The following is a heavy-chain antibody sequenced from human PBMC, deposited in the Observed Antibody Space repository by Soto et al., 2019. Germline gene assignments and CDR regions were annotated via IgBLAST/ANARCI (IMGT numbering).Heavy chain of an antibody. Sequence: GGSLRLSCAASGFTFSSYAMSWVRQAPGKGLEWVSAISGSGGSTYYADSVKGRFTISRDNAKNTLYLQMNSLRAEDTAIFFCVNEYCSGSRCKGYFHHWGQGPLVTVSS. CDR1: GFTFSSYA. CDR3: VNEYCSGSRCKGYFHH. D-gene: IGHD2-15*01. CDR2: ISGSGGST. V-gene: IGHV3-23*01. J-gene: IGHJ1*01.